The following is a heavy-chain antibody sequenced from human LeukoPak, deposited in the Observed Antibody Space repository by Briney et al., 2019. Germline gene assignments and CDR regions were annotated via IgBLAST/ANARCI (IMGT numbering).Heavy chain of an antibody. J-gene: IGHJ4*02. D-gene: IGHD7-27*01. CDR2: ISGSGGST. CDR1: GFTFSSYA. Sequence: TGGSLRLSCAASGFTFSSYAMSWVRQAPGKGLEWVSAISGSGGSTYYADSVKGRFTISRDNAKNSLYLQMNSLRAEDTAVYYCARGPWGYFDYWGQGTLVTVSS. CDR3: ARGPWGYFDY. V-gene: IGHV3-23*01.